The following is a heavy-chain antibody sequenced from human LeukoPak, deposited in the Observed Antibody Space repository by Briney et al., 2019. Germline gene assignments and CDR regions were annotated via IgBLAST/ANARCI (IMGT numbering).Heavy chain of an antibody. Sequence: GASVKVSCKASGGTFSSYAISWVRQAPGQGLEWMGGIIPIFGTANYAQKFQGRVTIIADESTSTAYMELSSLRSEDTAVYYCAKDLNDYGDYDADYWGQGTLVTVSS. CDR1: GGTFSSYA. CDR2: IIPIFGTA. V-gene: IGHV1-69*13. CDR3: AKDLNDYGDYDADY. D-gene: IGHD4-17*01. J-gene: IGHJ4*02.